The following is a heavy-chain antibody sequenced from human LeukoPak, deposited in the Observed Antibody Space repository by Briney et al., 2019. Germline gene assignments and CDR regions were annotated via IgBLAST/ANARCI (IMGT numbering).Heavy chain of an antibody. CDR1: GGSFSGYY. CDR2: INHSGST. J-gene: IGHJ4*02. CDR3: ARGRPWSHGTFDY. D-gene: IGHD1-1*01. V-gene: IGHV4-34*01. Sequence: PSETLSLTCAVYGGSFSGYYWSWIRQPPGKGLEWIGEINHSGSTNYNPSLKSRVTISVDTSKNQFSLKLSSVTAADTAVYYCARGRPWSHGTFDYWSQGTLVTVSS.